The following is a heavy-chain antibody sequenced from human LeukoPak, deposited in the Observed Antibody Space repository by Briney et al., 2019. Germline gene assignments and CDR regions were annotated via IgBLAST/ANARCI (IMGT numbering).Heavy chain of an antibody. CDR2: IIPIFGTA. D-gene: IGHD2-2*01. V-gene: IGHV1-69*01. J-gene: IGHJ5*02. CDR1: GGTFSSYA. Sequence: SVKVSCKASGGTFSSYAISWVRQAPGQGLEWMGGIIPIFGTANYAQKFQGRVTITADESTSTAYMELSSLRSEDTAVYYCASVGGYCSSTSCRNWFDPWGQGTLVTVSS. CDR3: ASVGGYCSSTSCRNWFDP.